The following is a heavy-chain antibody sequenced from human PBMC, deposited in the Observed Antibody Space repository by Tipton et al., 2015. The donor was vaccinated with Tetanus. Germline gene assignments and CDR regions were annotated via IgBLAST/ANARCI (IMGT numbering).Heavy chain of an antibody. V-gene: IGHV4-34*01. CDR1: GGSFSGYY. CDR2: INHSGST. Sequence: LRLSCAVYGGSFSGYYWSWIRQPPGKGLEWIGEINHSGSTNYNPSLKSRVTISVDTSKNQFSLKLSSVTAADTAVYYCAAVGVPTIIWGQGTLVTVSS. CDR3: AAVGVPTII. J-gene: IGHJ4*02. D-gene: IGHD5-24*01.